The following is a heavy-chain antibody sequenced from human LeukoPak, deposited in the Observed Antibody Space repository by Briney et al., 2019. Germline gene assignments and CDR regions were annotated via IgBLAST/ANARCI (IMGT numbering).Heavy chain of an antibody. CDR2: ISSNSNDI. CDR1: GFTFSSYS. CDR3: ASYYYDSSGYCAYY. V-gene: IGHV3-21*01. J-gene: IGHJ4*02. D-gene: IGHD3-22*01. Sequence: PGGSLRLSCAASGFTFSSYSMNWVRQAPGKGLEWVSSISSNSNDIYYADSVKGRFTISRDNAKNSLYLQMNSLRAEDTAVYYCASYYYDSSGYCAYYWGQGTLVTVS.